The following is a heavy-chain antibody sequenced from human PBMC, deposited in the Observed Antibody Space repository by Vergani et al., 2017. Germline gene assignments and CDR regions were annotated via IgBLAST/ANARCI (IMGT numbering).Heavy chain of an antibody. J-gene: IGHJ3*02. Sequence: VQLVESAGGVVQPGGSLRLSCAASGFTFSNFGMHWIRQAPGKGLEWVANIKQDGSEKYYVDSVKGRFTISRDNAKNSLYLQMNSLRAEDTAVYYCARVHILTGYYYDAFDIWGQGTMVTVSS. D-gene: IGHD3-9*01. V-gene: IGHV3-7*01. CDR3: ARVHILTGYYYDAFDI. CDR2: IKQDGSEK. CDR1: GFTFSNFG.